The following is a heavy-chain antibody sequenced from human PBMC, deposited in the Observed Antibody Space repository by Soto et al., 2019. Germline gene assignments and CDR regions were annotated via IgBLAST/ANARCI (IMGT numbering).Heavy chain of an antibody. J-gene: IGHJ4*02. V-gene: IGHV1-69*12. CDR1: GGTFSSYA. CDR2: IIPIFGTA. CDR3: ARVRVRFVEWLGSEG. D-gene: IGHD3-3*01. Sequence: QVQLVQSGAEVKKPGSSVKVSCKASGGTFSSYAISWVRQAPGQGLEWMGGIIPIFGTANYAQKFQGRVTMTADESRSTAYMELSSLRSEDTAVYYCARVRVRFVEWLGSEGWGQGTLVTVSS.